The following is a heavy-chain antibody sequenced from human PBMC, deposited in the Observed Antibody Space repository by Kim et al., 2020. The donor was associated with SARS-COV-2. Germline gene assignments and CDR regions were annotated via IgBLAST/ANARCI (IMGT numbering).Heavy chain of an antibody. CDR2: ISNDGSNH. D-gene: IGHD3-10*01. V-gene: IGHV3-30*04. CDR3: ARPTLGGSGSYT. CDR1: GFAFRTYV. J-gene: IGHJ5*02. Sequence: GRSLRLSCAASGFAFRTYVMHWVRQAPGKGLEWVSLISNDGSNHQYTDSVKGRFTISRDNSKNMLYLEMSSLRSNDTAVYYCARPTLGGSGSYTWGQGTLVIVSS.